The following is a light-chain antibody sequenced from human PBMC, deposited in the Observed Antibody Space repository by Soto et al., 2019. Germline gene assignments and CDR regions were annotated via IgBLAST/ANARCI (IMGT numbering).Light chain of an antibody. Sequence: DIVLTQSPGTLSLSPGERVTLSCRSSQSVGSSFLAWYQQKPGQAPRLLIYGASSRATGIPDRFSGSGSGKDFTLTINRLEPEDFAVYYCHQYGSSWTFGQGTKVEIK. CDR3: HQYGSSWT. CDR2: GAS. J-gene: IGKJ1*01. V-gene: IGKV3-20*01. CDR1: QSVGSSF.